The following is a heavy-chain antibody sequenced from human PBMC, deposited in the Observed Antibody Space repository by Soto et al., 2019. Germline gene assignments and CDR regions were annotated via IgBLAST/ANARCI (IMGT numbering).Heavy chain of an antibody. CDR1: GGFTFSGYW. CDR2: INSEGTTT. V-gene: IGHV3-74*01. CDR3: GRAPGGTGIVDY. Sequence: EVQLVESGGGLVQPGGSLRLSCAASGGFTFSGYWMQWVRQAPGKGLVWVSRINSEGTTTTYADSVKGRFTISRDNAKNTLFLQMNSLRAEDTAVYYCGRAPGGTGIVDYWGQGTLVTVSS. J-gene: IGHJ4*02. D-gene: IGHD7-27*01.